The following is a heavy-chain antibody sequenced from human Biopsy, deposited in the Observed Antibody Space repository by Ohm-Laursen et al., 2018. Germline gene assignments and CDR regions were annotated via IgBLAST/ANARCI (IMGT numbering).Heavy chain of an antibody. Sequence: TLSLTCTVPGGSISSGGSYWSWIRQRPGKGLEWIGYIFSSANTYYNPSLKNLITISGDTSKNQFSLKLNSVTAADTAVYYCARGDYFDSNGYFWFDPWGQGTLVTVSS. V-gene: IGHV4-31*01. D-gene: IGHD3-22*01. CDR2: IFSSANT. CDR3: ARGDYFDSNGYFWFDP. J-gene: IGHJ5*02. CDR1: GGSISSGGSY.